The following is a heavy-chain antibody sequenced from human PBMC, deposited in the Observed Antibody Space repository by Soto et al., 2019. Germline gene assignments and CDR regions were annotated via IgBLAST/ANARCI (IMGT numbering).Heavy chain of an antibody. Sequence: EVQLLESGGGLVQPGGSLRLSCAASGFTFSSYAMSWVRQAPGKGQEWVSAISGSGGSTYYEDSVKGRFTISRDNSKNTLYLEMNSLRAEDTAVYYCAKEYDFWSGSHYYFDYWGQGALVTVSS. CDR2: ISGSGGST. D-gene: IGHD3-3*01. J-gene: IGHJ4*02. V-gene: IGHV3-23*01. CDR1: GFTFSSYA. CDR3: AKEYDFWSGSHYYFDY.